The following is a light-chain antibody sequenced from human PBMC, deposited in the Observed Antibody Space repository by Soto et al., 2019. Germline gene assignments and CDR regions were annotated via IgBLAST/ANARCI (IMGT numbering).Light chain of an antibody. CDR2: AAS. V-gene: IGKV1-39*01. Sequence: DIQMIQSPSSLSASVGDRVTLTCRASQSISSYLNWYQQEPGKAPKLLIYAASTLQRGVPSKYTGSGSGTDFTLTISSLQPEDFATYYCQQTYSTPRTFGQGTKVEIK. J-gene: IGKJ1*01. CDR1: QSISSY. CDR3: QQTYSTPRT.